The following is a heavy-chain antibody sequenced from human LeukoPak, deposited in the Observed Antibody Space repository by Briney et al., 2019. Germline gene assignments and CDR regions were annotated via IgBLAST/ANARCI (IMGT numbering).Heavy chain of an antibody. CDR3: ARDRNVDTAMVS. D-gene: IGHD5-18*01. V-gene: IGHV1-2*02. CDR2: INPNSGGT. CDR1: GYTFTGYY. J-gene: IGHJ5*02. Sequence: ASVKVSCKASGYTFTGYYMHWVRQAPGQGLEWMGWINPNSGGTNYAQTFQGRVTMTRDTSISTAYMELSRLRSDDTAVYYCARDRNVDTAMVSWGQGTLVTVSS.